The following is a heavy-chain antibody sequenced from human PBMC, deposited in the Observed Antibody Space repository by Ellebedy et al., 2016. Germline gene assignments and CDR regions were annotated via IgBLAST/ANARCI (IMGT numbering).Heavy chain of an antibody. CDR3: ARRIAARPDYYYAMDV. V-gene: IGHV3-53*01. D-gene: IGHD6-6*01. J-gene: IGHJ6*02. CDR2: IWSGGST. CDR1: GLTVSSNY. Sequence: GESLKISCAASGLTVSSNYMSWVRQSPGKGLEWVSTIWSGGSTFYADSVKGRFIVSKDNSRNTLYLQMNSLGAADTAVYFCARRIAARPDYYYAMDVWGQGTTVTVAS.